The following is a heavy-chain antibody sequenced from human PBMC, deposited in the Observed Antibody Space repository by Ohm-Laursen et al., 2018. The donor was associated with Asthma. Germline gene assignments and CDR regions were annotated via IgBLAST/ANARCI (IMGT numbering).Heavy chain of an antibody. CDR1: GGTFSSYA. CDR2: IYIRNT. CDR3: VRDVVDRFDF. D-gene: IGHD2-21*01. J-gene: IGHJ4*02. V-gene: IGHV1-69*05. Sequence: SSVKVSCKASGGTFSSYAISWVRQAPGQRPEWMGWIYIRNTNYAPKFRDRITLSTDTSTNTAYMDLRSLRSDDTAVYYCVRDVVDRFDFWGQGSLVIVSS.